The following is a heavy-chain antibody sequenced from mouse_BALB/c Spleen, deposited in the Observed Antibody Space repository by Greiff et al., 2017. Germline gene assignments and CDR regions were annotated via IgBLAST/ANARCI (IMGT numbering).Heavy chain of an antibody. CDR3: ARDWGLGENFFDY. V-gene: IGHV5-4*02. CDR1: EYEFPSHD. Sequence: EVQLVESGGGLVQPGESLKLSCESNEYEFPSHDMYWVRQTPEKRLEWVATISDGGSYTYYPDSVKGRFTISRDNAKNNLYLQMSSLKSEDTAMYYCARDWGLGENFFDYWGQGTTLTVSS. D-gene: IGHD2-4*01. CDR2: ISDGGSYT. J-gene: IGHJ2*01.